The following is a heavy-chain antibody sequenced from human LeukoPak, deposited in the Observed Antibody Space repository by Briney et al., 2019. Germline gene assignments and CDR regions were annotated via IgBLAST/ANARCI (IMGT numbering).Heavy chain of an antibody. D-gene: IGHD6-19*01. V-gene: IGHV3-23*01. J-gene: IGHJ6*02. Sequence: GGSLRLSCAASGFTFGNYAMTWVRQAPGKGLEWASSISGSASSTYFADSVKGRFTISRDNSKNTLYLQMNSLSAEDTAVYYCAKDSGYSSGWYDYYYGMDVWGHGTTVTVSS. CDR3: AKDSGYSSGWYDYYYGMDV. CDR2: ISGSASST. CDR1: GFTFGNYA.